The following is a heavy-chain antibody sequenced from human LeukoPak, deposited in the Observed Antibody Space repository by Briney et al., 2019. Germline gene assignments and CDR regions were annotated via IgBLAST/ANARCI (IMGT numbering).Heavy chain of an antibody. Sequence: SETLSLTCTVSGYSISNNFYWAWIRQSPGKGLEWIGSIYHSGSTYYNPSLKSRVTISVDTSKNQFSLKLSSVTAADTAVYYCARAIQWLDYFDYWGQGTLVTVSS. J-gene: IGHJ4*02. CDR3: ARAIQWLDYFDY. D-gene: IGHD5-12*01. CDR2: IYHSGST. V-gene: IGHV4-38-2*02. CDR1: GYSISNNFY.